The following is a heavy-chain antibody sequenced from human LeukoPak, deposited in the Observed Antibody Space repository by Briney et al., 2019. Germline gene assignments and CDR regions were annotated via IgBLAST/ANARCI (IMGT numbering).Heavy chain of an antibody. Sequence: PGGSLRLSCAASGFTFSSYAIHWVRQAPGKGLEYGSGISSNGGSTYYANSVKGRFTISRDDSKNTLYLQMGSLRAEDMAVYYCARSYRSGWYYFDYWGQGTRVTVSS. D-gene: IGHD6-19*01. CDR1: GFTFSSYA. CDR2: ISSNGGST. J-gene: IGHJ4*02. V-gene: IGHV3-64*01. CDR3: ARSYRSGWYYFDY.